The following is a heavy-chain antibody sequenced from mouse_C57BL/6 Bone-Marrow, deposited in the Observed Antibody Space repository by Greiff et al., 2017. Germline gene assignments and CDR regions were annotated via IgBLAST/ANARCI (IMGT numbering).Heavy chain of an antibody. Sequence: QVQLKQPGTELVKPGASVKLSCKASGYTFTSYWMHWVKQRPGQGLEWIGNINPSNGGTNYNEKFKSKATLTVDKSSSTAYMQLSSLTSEDSAVYYGARDGTYYFFMDYWGQGTSVTVSS. J-gene: IGHJ4*01. CDR1: GYTFTSYW. V-gene: IGHV1-53*01. CDR2: INPSNGGT. D-gene: IGHD2-10*01. CDR3: ARDGTYYFFMDY.